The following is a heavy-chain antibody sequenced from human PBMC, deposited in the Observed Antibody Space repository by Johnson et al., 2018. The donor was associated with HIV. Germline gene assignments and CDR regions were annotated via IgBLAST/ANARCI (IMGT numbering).Heavy chain of an antibody. CDR3: ARDSDSLYAFDI. CDR1: GFTFSGYG. V-gene: IGHV3/OR16-13*01. Sequence: VQLVESGGGVVQPGKSLRLSCAASGFTFSGYGMHWVRQAPGKGLEWVSGINSDGSSTSYADSMKGQFTISRDNAKNTLYLQMNSLRAEDTAVYYCARDSDSLYAFDIWGQGTMVTVSS. D-gene: IGHD3-22*01. J-gene: IGHJ3*02. CDR2: INSDGSST.